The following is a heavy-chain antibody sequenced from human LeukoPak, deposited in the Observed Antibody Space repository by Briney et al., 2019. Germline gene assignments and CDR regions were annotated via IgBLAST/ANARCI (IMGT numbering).Heavy chain of an antibody. Sequence: GGSLRLSCAASGFTFSSYGMHWVRQAPGKGLEWVAFIRYDGSNKYYADSVKGRFTISRDNAKNSLYLQMNSLRAEDTAVYYCARVVYDDFWSGPSYYYMDVWGKGTTVTVSS. CDR2: IRYDGSNK. V-gene: IGHV3-30*02. D-gene: IGHD3-3*01. CDR1: GFTFSSYG. J-gene: IGHJ6*03. CDR3: ARVVYDDFWSGPSYYYMDV.